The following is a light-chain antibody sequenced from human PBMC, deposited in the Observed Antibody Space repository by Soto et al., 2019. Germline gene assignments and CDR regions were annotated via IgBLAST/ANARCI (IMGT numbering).Light chain of an antibody. CDR2: GPS. CDR1: QSVRSSF. Sequence: EIALTQSPGTLSLSPGESASLFCRASQSVRSSFFAWYQQKPGQAPRLLIYGPSTRATGIPDRFSGSGSGTDFIITSSRLEPDDFAVYSCQQYGGSVTFGGGTKVEIK. CDR3: QQYGGSVT. J-gene: IGKJ4*01. V-gene: IGKV3-20*01.